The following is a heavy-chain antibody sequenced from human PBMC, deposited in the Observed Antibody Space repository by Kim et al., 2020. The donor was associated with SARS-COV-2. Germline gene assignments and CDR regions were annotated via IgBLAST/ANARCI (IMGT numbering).Heavy chain of an antibody. CDR1: GGSISSGGYY. CDR3: ARETRGANHQWSKNYYYYDGMDV. Sequence: SETLSLTCTVSGGSISSGGYYWSWIRQHPGKGLEWIGYIYYSGSTYYNPSLKSRVTISEDTSKNQFSLKLSSVTAADTAVYYCARETRGANHQWSKNYYYYDGMDVWGQGTTVTVSS. D-gene: IGHD1-26*01. CDR2: IYYSGST. J-gene: IGHJ6*02. V-gene: IGHV4-31*03.